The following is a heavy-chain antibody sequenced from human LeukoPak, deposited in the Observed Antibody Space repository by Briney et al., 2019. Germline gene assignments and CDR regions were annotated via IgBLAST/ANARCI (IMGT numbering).Heavy chain of an antibody. Sequence: GGSLRLSCAACGFTFSDYYMSWIRQAPGKGLEWVSYISSSGSTIYYADSVKGRCTISRDNAKNSLYLQMNSLRADDTAVYYCAMKAVPRPRLHDAFDFWGQGTVVSVSS. V-gene: IGHV3-11*01. D-gene: IGHD5-24*01. CDR3: AMKAVPRPRLHDAFDF. J-gene: IGHJ3*01. CDR2: ISSSGSTI. CDR1: GFTFSDYY.